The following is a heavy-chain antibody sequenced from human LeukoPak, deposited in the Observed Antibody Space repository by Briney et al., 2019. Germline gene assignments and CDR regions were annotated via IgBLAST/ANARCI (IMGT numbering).Heavy chain of an antibody. Sequence: VASVKVSCKASGYTFTGYYMHWVRQAPGQGLEWMGWINPNSGGTNYAQKFQGRVTMTRDTSISTAYMELSRLRSDDTAVYYCARRLQLVQHYWFDRWGQGTLVTVYS. CDR3: ARRLQLVQHYWFDR. CDR2: INPNSGGT. J-gene: IGHJ5*02. CDR1: GYTFTGYY. D-gene: IGHD6-13*01. V-gene: IGHV1-2*02.